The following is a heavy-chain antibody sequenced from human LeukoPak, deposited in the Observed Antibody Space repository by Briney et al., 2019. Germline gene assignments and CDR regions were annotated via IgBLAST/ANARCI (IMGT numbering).Heavy chain of an antibody. D-gene: IGHD3-16*02. CDR3: ARGRRIMITFGGVIVHYFDY. J-gene: IGHJ4*02. CDR1: GGSITSSSYH. Sequence: SETLSLTCTVSGGSITSSSYHWGWIRQPPGKGLEWIGSIYYTGTTYYNPSLKSRVSIFVDTSKNQFSLRLTSVNAADTAVYYCARGRRIMITFGGVIVHYFDYWGQGTLVTVSS. V-gene: IGHV4-39*07. CDR2: IYYTGTT.